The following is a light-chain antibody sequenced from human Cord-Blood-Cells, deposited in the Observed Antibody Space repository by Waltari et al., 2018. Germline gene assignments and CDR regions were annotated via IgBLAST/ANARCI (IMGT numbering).Light chain of an antibody. CDR3: QAWDSSTVV. CDR1: HLGAKY. CDR2: QDS. V-gene: IGLV3-1*01. J-gene: IGLJ2*01. Sequence: SYELTPPPSVSVSPGQTASITCSGDHLGAKYACWYQQKPGQSPVLVIYQDSKRPSGTPERFSGSNSGNTATLTISGTQAMDEADYYCQAWDSSTVVFGGGTKLTVL.